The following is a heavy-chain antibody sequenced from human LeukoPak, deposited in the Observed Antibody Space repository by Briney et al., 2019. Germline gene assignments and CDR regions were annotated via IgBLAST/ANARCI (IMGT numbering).Heavy chain of an antibody. V-gene: IGHV3-48*03. D-gene: IGHD2-2*02. CDR3: ARNYVVVVPGGIRKRNYYYGMDV. CDR1: GFTFSSYE. J-gene: IGHJ6*02. CDR2: LSGSGSTV. Sequence: GGSLRLSCAASGFTFSSYEMNWLPQAPGKGFEGGSNLSGSGSTVYYADHVKGRFTISRDNAKNSLYLQINSLRAEDTALYYCARNYVVVVPGGIRKRNYYYGMDVWGQGTTVTVSS.